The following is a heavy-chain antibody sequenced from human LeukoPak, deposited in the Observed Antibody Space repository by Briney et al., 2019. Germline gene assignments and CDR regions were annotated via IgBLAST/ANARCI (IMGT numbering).Heavy chain of an antibody. CDR3: ARDTAYGYYYYMDV. V-gene: IGHV3-23*01. CDR1: GFTFSSYA. D-gene: IGHD4-17*01. CDR2: ISGSGGST. J-gene: IGHJ6*03. Sequence: GGSLRLSCAASGFTFSSYAMSWVRQAPGKGLEWVSAISGSGGSTYYADSVKGRFTISRDNAKNSLYLQMNSLRAEDTAVYYCARDTAYGYYYYMDVWGKGTTVTVSS.